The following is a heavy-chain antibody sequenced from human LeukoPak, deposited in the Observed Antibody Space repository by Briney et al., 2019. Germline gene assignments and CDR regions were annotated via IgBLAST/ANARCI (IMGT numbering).Heavy chain of an antibody. D-gene: IGHD3-3*01. CDR2: K. V-gene: IGHV3-33*06. Sequence: KYYADSVKGRFTISRDNSKNTLYLQMNSLRAEDTAVYYCAKDKRSYDFWSGYYPLASFDYWGQGTLVTVSS. J-gene: IGHJ4*02. CDR3: AKDKRSYDFWSGYYPLASFDY.